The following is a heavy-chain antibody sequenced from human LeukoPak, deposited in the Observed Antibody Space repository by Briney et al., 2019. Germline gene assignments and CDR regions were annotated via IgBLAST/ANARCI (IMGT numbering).Heavy chain of an antibody. V-gene: IGHV4-59*01. J-gene: IGHJ4*02. D-gene: IGHD5-12*01. CDR1: GVSISSYY. CDR3: ARSGGTWVYFDY. CDR2: IYYSGST. Sequence: SETLSLTCTVSGVSISSYYWTWIRQPPGKGLEWIGYIYYSGSTNYNPSLKSRVTISVDTSKNQFSLKLTSVTAADTAVYYCARSGGTWVYFDYWGQGTLVTVSS.